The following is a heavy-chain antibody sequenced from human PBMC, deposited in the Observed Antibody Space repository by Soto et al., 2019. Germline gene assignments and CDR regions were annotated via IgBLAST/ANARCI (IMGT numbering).Heavy chain of an antibody. V-gene: IGHV4-39*01. J-gene: IGHJ4*02. D-gene: IGHD3-9*01. CDR3: ARHNTYDILTDYYGGFDY. Sequence: QLQLQESGPGLVKPSETLSLTCTVSGGSISSSSYYWGWIRQPPGKGLEWIASIYYSGSTHYTPSLKSRVTISVDTSKNQFSLKLSSVTAADTAVYYCARHNTYDILTDYYGGFDYWGQGTLVTVSS. CDR2: IYYSGST. CDR1: GGSISSSSYY.